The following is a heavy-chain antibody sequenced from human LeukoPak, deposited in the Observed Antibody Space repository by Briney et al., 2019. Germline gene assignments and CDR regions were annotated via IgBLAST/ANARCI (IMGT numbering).Heavy chain of an antibody. CDR2: IIPIFGTA. Sequence: ASVKVSCKASAGTFSSYAISWVRQAPGQGLEWMGRIIPIFGTANYAQKFQGRVTITTDESTSTAYMELSSLRSEDTAVYYCARDGYNYQGFDYWGQGTLVTVSS. D-gene: IGHD5-24*01. CDR1: AGTFSSYA. V-gene: IGHV1-69*05. CDR3: ARDGYNYQGFDY. J-gene: IGHJ4*02.